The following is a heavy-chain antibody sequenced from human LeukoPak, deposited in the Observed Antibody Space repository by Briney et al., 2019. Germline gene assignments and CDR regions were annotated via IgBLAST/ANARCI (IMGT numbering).Heavy chain of an antibody. V-gene: IGHV3-21*01. CDR3: ARDKIAAAGTDYYYGMDV. D-gene: IGHD6-13*01. Sequence: GGSLRLSCAASGFTFSSYNMNWVRQAPGKGLEWVSSISSSSYIYYADSVKGRFTISRDNAKNSLYLQMNSLRAEDTAVYYCARDKIAAAGTDYYYGMDVWGQGTTVTVSS. CDR1: GFTFSSYN. J-gene: IGHJ6*02. CDR2: ISSSSYI.